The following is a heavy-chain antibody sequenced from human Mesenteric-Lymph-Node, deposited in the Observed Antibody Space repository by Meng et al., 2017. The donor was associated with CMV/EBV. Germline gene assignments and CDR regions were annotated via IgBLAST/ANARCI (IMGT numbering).Heavy chain of an antibody. D-gene: IGHD1-26*01. CDR3: ARKQWEPDY. CDR2: VSSYTDNT. J-gene: IGHJ4*02. Sequence: ASVKVSCKTSGYDFSDYGITWVRQAPGQGLEWIGWVSSYTDNTKYGPKFEGRVTMTADASTTTAHLELRGLRSDDTAVYYCARKQWEPDYWGQGTLVTVSS. V-gene: IGHV1-18*01. CDR1: GYDFSDYG.